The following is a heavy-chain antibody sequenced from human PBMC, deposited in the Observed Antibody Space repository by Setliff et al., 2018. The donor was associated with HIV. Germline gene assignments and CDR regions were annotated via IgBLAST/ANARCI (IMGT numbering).Heavy chain of an antibody. Sequence: GGSLRLSCAASGFTFDRFWMHWVRQAPGKGLVWVSRVNRDGSSTTYADSVKDRFTISRDNAKNTLYLQMDSLRAEDTGVYYCHSGYDTEEQSYFDYWGQGALVTVSS. D-gene: IGHD5-12*01. V-gene: IGHV3-74*01. J-gene: IGHJ4*02. CDR1: GFTFDRFW. CDR2: VNRDGSST. CDR3: HSGYDTEEQSYFDY.